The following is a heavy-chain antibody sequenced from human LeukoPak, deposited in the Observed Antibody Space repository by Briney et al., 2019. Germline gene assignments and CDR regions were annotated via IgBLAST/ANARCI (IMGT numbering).Heavy chain of an antibody. CDR3: AHSRSITDIMNNLWFGELLYSPTNWFDP. Sequence: SGPTLVNPTQTLTLTCTFSGFSLSTSGVGVGWIRQPPGKALEWLALIYWNDDKRYSPSLKSRLTITKDTSKNQVVLTMTNMDPVDTATYYCAHSRSITDIMNNLWFGELLYSPTNWFDPWGQGTLVTVSS. CDR1: GFSLSTSGVG. J-gene: IGHJ5*02. CDR2: IYWNDDK. V-gene: IGHV2-5*01. D-gene: IGHD3-10*01.